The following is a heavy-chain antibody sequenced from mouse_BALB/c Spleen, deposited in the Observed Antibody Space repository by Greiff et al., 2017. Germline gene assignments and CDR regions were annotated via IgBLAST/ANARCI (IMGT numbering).Heavy chain of an antibody. J-gene: IGHJ1*01. CDR3: ARDQYGNYWYFDV. Sequence: VQLQQSGPGLVAPSQSLSITCTVSGFSLTSYGVHWVRQPPGKGLEWLGVIWAGGSTNYNSALMSRLSISKDNSKSQVFLKMNSLQTDDTAMYYCARDQYGNYWYFDVWGAGTTVTVSS. CDR1: GFSLTSYG. CDR2: IWAGGST. D-gene: IGHD2-10*02. V-gene: IGHV2-9*02.